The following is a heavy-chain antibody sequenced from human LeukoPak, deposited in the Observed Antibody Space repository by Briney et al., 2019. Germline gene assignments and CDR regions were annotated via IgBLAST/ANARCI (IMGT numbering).Heavy chain of an antibody. J-gene: IGHJ4*02. CDR1: RFTFIRYE. Sequence: GGSLRLSCAASRFTFIRYEMNWVRQAPGKALEWLSYISTSGSTIYYADSVKGRFTISRDNAKNTLYLQMNSLKAEDTTVYYCARDGSLPDYWGQGTLVTVSS. CDR3: ARDGSLPDY. V-gene: IGHV3-48*03. CDR2: ISTSGSTI.